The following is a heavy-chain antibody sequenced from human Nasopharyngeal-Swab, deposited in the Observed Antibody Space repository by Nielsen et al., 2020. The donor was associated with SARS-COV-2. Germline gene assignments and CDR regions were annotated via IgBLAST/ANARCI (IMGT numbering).Heavy chain of an antibody. J-gene: IGHJ3*02. CDR1: GFTFSSYA. CDR2: ISYDGSNK. Sequence: GESLKISCAASGFTFSSYAMHWVRQAPGKGLEWVAVISYDGSNKYYADSVKGRFTISRDNSKNTLYLQMNGLRAEDTAVYYCARSAGGSYYGAFDIWGQGTMVTVSS. D-gene: IGHD1-26*01. CDR3: ARSAGGSYYGAFDI. V-gene: IGHV3-30-3*01.